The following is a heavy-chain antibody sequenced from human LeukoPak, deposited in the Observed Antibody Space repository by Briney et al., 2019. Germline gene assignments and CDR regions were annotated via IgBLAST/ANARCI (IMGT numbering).Heavy chain of an antibody. CDR1: GYTFTSYA. CDR2: INTNTGNP. Sequence: GASVKVSCKASGYTFTSYAMNWVRQAPGQGREWMGWINTNTGNPTYAQGFTGRFGFSLDTSVSTAYLQISSLKAEDTAVYYCARDLIAAAGPFFDYWGQGTLVTVSS. V-gene: IGHV7-4-1*02. CDR3: ARDLIAAAGPFFDY. J-gene: IGHJ4*02. D-gene: IGHD6-13*01.